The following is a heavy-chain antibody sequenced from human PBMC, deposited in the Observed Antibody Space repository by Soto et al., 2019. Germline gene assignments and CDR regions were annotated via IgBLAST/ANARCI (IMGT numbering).Heavy chain of an antibody. CDR2: IKQDGSEQ. V-gene: IGHV3-7*01. CDR3: ARGYCGGDSYHIDAFAI. Sequence: EVQLVESGGGLVQPGGSLRLSCAASGFTFSSYWRSWVREAPGNGLEWVDNIKQDGSEQYYEDCVKGPFTTSRDNAKNSLYLQTNSLRAEDTAAYYCARGYCGGDSYHIDAFAILGQGTMVTVSS. CDR1: GFTFSSYW. J-gene: IGHJ3*02. D-gene: IGHD2-21*01.